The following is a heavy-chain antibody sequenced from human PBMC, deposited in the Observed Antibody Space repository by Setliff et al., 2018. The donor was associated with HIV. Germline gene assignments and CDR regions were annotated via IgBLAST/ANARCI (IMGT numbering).Heavy chain of an antibody. CDR2: IYNSGYS. V-gene: IGHV4-59*01. CDR3: ARGDGYRSNDAYYDTGMDV. D-gene: IGHD5-12*01. CDR1: GASISSYY. Sequence: TLSLTCKVSGASISSYYWSWVRQPPGKGLEWIGYIYNSGYSNSKPSLKSRVTMSLDTSKNQFSLELTSVTAADTAAYFCARGDGYRSNDAYYDTGMDVWGQGITVTVSS. J-gene: IGHJ6*02.